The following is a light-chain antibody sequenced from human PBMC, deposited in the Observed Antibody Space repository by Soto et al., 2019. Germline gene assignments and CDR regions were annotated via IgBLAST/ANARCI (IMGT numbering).Light chain of an antibody. J-gene: IGKJ4*01. V-gene: IGKV3-11*01. CDR3: QQRSNWPPALT. CDR2: GAS. Sequence: EMVLTQSPGTLSLSPGERAIRSCRASQSVSSNYLAWYQQRPGQAPRLLIYGASNRATGIPARFSGSGSGTDFTLTISSLEPEDFAVYYCQQRSNWPPALTFGGGTKVDIK. CDR1: QSVSSNY.